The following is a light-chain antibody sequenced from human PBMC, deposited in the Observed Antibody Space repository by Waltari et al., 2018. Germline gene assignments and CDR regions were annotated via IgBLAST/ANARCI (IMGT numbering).Light chain of an antibody. CDR1: NIGNKN. V-gene: IGLV3-9*01. CDR3: QVWDSSTDVV. Sequence: SYELTQPLSVSVDLGQTASISCGGNNIGNKNVHWSQQKPGQAPVLVIHSDYSRPSGIPERFSGSNSGNTATLTISGAQAGDEADYFCQVWDSSTDVVFGGGTKLTVL. J-gene: IGLJ2*01. CDR2: SDY.